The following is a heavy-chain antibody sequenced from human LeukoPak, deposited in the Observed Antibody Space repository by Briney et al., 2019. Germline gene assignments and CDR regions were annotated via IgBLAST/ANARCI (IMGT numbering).Heavy chain of an antibody. CDR1: GGSISTYY. J-gene: IGHJ2*01. Sequence: SDTLSLTCSVSGGSISTYYWSWIRQPPGKGLEWIGYIDYSGSTNYNPSLKSRVSISVDTSKKQFSLKLSSVTAADTAVYYCARVGPWCFDLWGRGTLVTVSS. V-gene: IGHV4-59*01. CDR2: IDYSGST. CDR3: ARVGPWCFDL.